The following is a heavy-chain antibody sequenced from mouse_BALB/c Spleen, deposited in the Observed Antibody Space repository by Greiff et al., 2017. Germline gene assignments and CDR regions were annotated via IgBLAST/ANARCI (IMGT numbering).Heavy chain of an antibody. J-gene: IGHJ3*01. CDR1: GFSLTSYG. Sequence: QVQLQQSGPGLVAPSQSLSITCTVSGFSLTSYGVHWVRQPPGKGLEWLGVIWAGGSTNYNSALMSRLSISKDNSKSQVFLKMNSLQTDDTAMYYCARVSYRYEFAYWGQGTLVTVSA. D-gene: IGHD2-14*01. CDR2: IWAGGST. CDR3: ARVSYRYEFAY. V-gene: IGHV2-9*02.